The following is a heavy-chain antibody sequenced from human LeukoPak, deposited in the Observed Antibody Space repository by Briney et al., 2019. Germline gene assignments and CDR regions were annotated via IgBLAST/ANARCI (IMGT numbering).Heavy chain of an antibody. Sequence: GGSLRLSCAASGFSFRRYAMSWVRQAPGKGLEWVSAISGSGTNTYYAHSVKGRFTISRDNSKNTLYLQMNSLRAEDTAVYYCAKDPSIVGATRSSFDYWGQGTLVTVSS. V-gene: IGHV3-23*01. D-gene: IGHD1-26*01. CDR2: ISGSGTNT. CDR1: GFSFRRYA. J-gene: IGHJ4*02. CDR3: AKDPSIVGATRSSFDY.